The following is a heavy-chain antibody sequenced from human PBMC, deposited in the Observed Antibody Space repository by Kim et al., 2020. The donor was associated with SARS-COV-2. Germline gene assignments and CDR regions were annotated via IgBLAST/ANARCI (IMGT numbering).Heavy chain of an antibody. Sequence: SETLSLTCTVSGGSISSYYWSWIRQPPGKGLEWIGYIYYSGSTNYNPSLKSRVTISVDTSKNQFSLKLSSVTAADTAVYYCASLYHTARYDYWGQGTLVTVSS. CDR1: GGSISSYY. V-gene: IGHV4-59*01. CDR3: ASLYHTARYDY. J-gene: IGHJ4*02. CDR2: IYYSGST. D-gene: IGHD2-2*02.